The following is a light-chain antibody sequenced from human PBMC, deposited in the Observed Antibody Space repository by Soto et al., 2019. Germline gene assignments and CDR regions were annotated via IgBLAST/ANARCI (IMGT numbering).Light chain of an antibody. J-gene: IGLJ1*01. V-gene: IGLV2-14*01. Sequence: QSGLTQPASVAGSPGQAITISCTGTSSDFGGYNFASWYQHRPGKAPKLMIYAVSNRPSGVSNRFSGSKSGNTASLTISGLQAEDEADYYCCSYTSYSPYVFGPGTKVTVL. CDR2: AVS. CDR1: SSDFGGYNF. CDR3: CSYTSYSPYV.